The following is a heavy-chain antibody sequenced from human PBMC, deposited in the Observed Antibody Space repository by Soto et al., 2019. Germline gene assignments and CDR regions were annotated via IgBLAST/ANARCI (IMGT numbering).Heavy chain of an antibody. Sequence: ASVKVACKASGYTFTGYYMQWVRQAPGQGLEWMGWINPNSGGTNYAQKFQGRVTMTRDTSISTAYMELSRMRSDDTAVYYCASCEGILLGAGHYYYGMDVWGQGTTVTVSS. CDR1: GYTFTGYY. CDR3: ASCEGILLGAGHYYYGMDV. V-gene: IGHV1-2*02. D-gene: IGHD3-10*01. CDR2: INPNSGGT. J-gene: IGHJ6*02.